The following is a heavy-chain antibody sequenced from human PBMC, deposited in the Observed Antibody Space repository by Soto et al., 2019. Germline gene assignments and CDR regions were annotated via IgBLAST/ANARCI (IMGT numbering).Heavy chain of an antibody. Sequence: QVQLVQSGAEVKKPGSSVKVSCKASGGTFSSYAISWVRQAPGQGLEWMGGIIPIFGTANYAQKFRGRVTITADESTSTAYMELSSLRSEDTAVYYCARGRLSYYYDSSGYYPDLYYYYGMDVWGQGTTVTVSS. CDR1: GGTFSSYA. V-gene: IGHV1-69*12. J-gene: IGHJ6*02. CDR2: IIPIFGTA. D-gene: IGHD3-22*01. CDR3: ARGRLSYYYDSSGYYPDLYYYYGMDV.